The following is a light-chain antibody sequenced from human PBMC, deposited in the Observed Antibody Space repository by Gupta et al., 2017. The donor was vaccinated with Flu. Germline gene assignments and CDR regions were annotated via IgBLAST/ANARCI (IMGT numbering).Light chain of an antibody. CDR3: QQYRSYSWT. CDR2: KAS. V-gene: IGKV1-5*03. J-gene: IGKJ1*01. Sequence: PSTLSASVGDIVTITCRASQNIGSWLAWYQQKPGKAPNLLIYKASSLESGVPSRFSGSGSGTEFTLTISSLQPDDFATYYCQQYRSYSWTFGQGTRVEIK. CDR1: QNIGSW.